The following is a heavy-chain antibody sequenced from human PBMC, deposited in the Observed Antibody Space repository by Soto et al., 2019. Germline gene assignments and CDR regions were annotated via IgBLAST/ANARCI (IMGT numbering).Heavy chain of an antibody. D-gene: IGHD5-12*01. CDR1: ESPSGITP. Sequence: EVQLVEAGGPWVNPGGPLSPQCLASESPSGITPLTWARQVPGKGLEGVSLIYPGGDTHYADSVRGRFTISRDDSKNTFYLQMNSLRVEDTAVYYCARVVAQIDYWGQGTLVTVSS. CDR2: IYPGGDT. V-gene: IGHV3-66*01. J-gene: IGHJ4*02. CDR3: ARVVAQIDY.